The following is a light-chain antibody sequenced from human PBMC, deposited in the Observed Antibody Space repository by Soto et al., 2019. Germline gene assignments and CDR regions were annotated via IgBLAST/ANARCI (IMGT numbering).Light chain of an antibody. J-gene: IGKJ4*01. CDR1: QGIRSR. CDR2: AAS. V-gene: IGKV1-12*01. Sequence: DIQMTQSPSSVSASVGARVTITCRASQGIRSRLAWYQQKPGKAPNLLIYAASSLQSGVPSRFSGSGSETAFTLTSGSLQPEDVATYDCQQSNSFPLTFGGGTKVEIK. CDR3: QQSNSFPLT.